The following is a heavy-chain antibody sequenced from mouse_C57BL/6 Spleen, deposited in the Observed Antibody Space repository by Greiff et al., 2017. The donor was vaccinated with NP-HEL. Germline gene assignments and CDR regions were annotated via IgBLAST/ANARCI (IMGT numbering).Heavy chain of an antibody. CDR1: GYPFTDYY. Sequence: QVQLQQSGAELVRPGASVKLSCKASGYPFTDYYINWVKQRPGPGLEWISRIYPGSGNTYYNEKFKGKATLTAEKSSSTAYMQLSSLTSEDSAVYFCARGYGSSYGYFDYWGQGTTLTVSS. CDR2: IYPGSGNT. J-gene: IGHJ2*01. D-gene: IGHD1-1*01. V-gene: IGHV1-76*01. CDR3: ARGYGSSYGYFDY.